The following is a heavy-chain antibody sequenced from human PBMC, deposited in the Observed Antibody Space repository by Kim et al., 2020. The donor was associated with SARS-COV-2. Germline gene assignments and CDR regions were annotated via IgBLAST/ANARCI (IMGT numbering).Heavy chain of an antibody. CDR3: TTEGTHLWLVFDY. J-gene: IGHJ4*02. D-gene: IGHD5-18*01. CDR2: IKSKTDGGAT. Sequence: GGSLRLSCAASGFTFSNAWMNWVRQAPGKGLEWVGRIKSKTDGGATDYAAPVKGRFTTSRDDSKNTLYLQMNSLKAEDTAVYYCTTEGTHLWLVFDYWGQGTLVTVSS. V-gene: IGHV3-15*01. CDR1: GFTFSNAW.